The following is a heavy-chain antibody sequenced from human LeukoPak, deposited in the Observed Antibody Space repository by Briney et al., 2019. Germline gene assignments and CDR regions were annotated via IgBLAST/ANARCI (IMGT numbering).Heavy chain of an antibody. CDR2: ISAYNGNT. V-gene: IGHV1-18*01. CDR1: GYTFTSYG. D-gene: IGHD1-1*01. CDR3: ARSRWKGVTEYYFDY. Sequence: ASVKVSCKASGYTFTSYGISWVRQAPGQGLEWMGWISAYNGNTNYAQKLQGRVTMTTDTSTSTAYMELRSLRSDDTAVYYCARSRWKGVTEYYFDYWGQGTLVTVSS. J-gene: IGHJ4*02.